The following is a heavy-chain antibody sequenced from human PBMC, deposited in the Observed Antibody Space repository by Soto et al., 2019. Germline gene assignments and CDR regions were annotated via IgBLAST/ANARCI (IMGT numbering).Heavy chain of an antibody. V-gene: IGHV1-2*04. CDR1: GYTFTGYY. CDR3: GRGNSSTAPTFDY. D-gene: IGHD6-19*01. CDR2: INPNSSGT. Sequence: ASVKVSCQASGYTFTGYYMHWVRQAPGQGLEWKGRINPNSSGTNYAQKLQGWVTKNRDTSISTAYMELSRLRSDDTAVYYCGRGNSSTAPTFDYWGQGALVTVSA. J-gene: IGHJ4*02.